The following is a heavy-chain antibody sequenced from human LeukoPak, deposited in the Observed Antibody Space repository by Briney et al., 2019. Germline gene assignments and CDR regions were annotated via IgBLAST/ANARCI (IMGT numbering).Heavy chain of an antibody. D-gene: IGHD2-15*01. Sequence: KSSETLSLTCTVSGESISRYYGSWLRRPAGKGGEGIGRMYTRGRNGYNRSLKRRFTISVDTSKNPFSLQLSSVPAADTAVYYCARVDLRAAYFDYWGQGTLVTVSS. CDR2: MYTRGRN. CDR3: ARVDLRAAYFDY. CDR1: GESISRYY. V-gene: IGHV4-4*07. J-gene: IGHJ4*02.